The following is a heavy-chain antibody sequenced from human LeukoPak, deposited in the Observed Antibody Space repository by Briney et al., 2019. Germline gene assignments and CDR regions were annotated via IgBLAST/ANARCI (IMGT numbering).Heavy chain of an antibody. CDR1: GYTFTSYY. D-gene: IGHD3-3*01. CDR3: ARETPGSIFGVVTTVYGMDV. J-gene: IGHJ6*02. Sequence: ASVKVSCKASGYTFTSYYMHWVRQAPGQGLEWMGIINPSGGSTSYAQKFQGRVAMTRDTSTSTVYMELSSLRSEDTAVYYCARETPGSIFGVVTTVYGMDVWGQGTTVTVSS. V-gene: IGHV1-46*01. CDR2: INPSGGST.